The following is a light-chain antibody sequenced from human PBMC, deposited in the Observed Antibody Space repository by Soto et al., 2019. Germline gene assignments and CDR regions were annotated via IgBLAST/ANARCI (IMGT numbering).Light chain of an antibody. CDR2: KAS. Sequence: DIQMTQSPSTLSASVGDRVTITCRASQSITSWLAWYQQKPGKAPKLLIYKASTLESGVPSRFSGSRSGTEFTLTISSLQPDDFATYYCQQYDNDELTFGGGTKVEI. CDR3: QQYDNDELT. CDR1: QSITSW. V-gene: IGKV1-5*03. J-gene: IGKJ4*01.